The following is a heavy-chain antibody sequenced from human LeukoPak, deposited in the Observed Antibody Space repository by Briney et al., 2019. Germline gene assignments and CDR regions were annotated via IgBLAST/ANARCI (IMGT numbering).Heavy chain of an antibody. J-gene: IGHJ4*02. Sequence: GGSLRLSCAASGFTFSTYWMNWFRQTPGKGLEWVAKIKADGGEKDHVASVKGRFTISRDNAKNSLYLQMNSLRVEDTAVYYCARGGAARPDFWSQGTLVTVSS. D-gene: IGHD6-6*01. CDR1: GFTFSTYW. CDR2: IKADGGEK. V-gene: IGHV3-7*01. CDR3: ARGGAARPDF.